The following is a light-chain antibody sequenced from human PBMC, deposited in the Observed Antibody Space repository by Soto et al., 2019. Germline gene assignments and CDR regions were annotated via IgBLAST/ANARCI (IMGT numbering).Light chain of an antibody. V-gene: IGKV3-15*01. CDR1: QSIATH. J-gene: IGKJ1*01. CDR3: QQYNDWPRT. Sequence: ETVMTQSLATLSVSPGERATLSCRASQSIATHLAWYQQKPGQAPGLLIFDASARAAGIPGRFSGSGSGTEFTLTISGLQSEDSAVYYCQQYNDWPRTFGQGTKVEIK. CDR2: DAS.